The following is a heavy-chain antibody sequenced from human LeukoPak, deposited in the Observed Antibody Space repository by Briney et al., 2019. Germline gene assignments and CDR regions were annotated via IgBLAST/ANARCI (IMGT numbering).Heavy chain of an antibody. Sequence: GGSLRLSCAASGFTFSSYGMHWVRQAPGKGLEWVAFIRYDGSNKYYADSVKGRFTISRDNSKNTLYLQMNSLRAEDTAVYYCAKDWGGYCSSTSCSFDYWGQGTLVTVSS. V-gene: IGHV3-30*02. CDR1: GFTFSSYG. J-gene: IGHJ4*02. CDR2: IRYDGSNK. CDR3: AKDWGGYCSSTSCSFDY. D-gene: IGHD2-2*01.